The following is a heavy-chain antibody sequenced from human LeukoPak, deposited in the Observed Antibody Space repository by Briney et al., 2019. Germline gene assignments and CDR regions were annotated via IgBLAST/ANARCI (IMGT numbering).Heavy chain of an antibody. V-gene: IGHV3-30*03. D-gene: IGHD3-22*01. CDR3: ARAWYYYDGSGYYLDY. CDR2: ISYDGRNK. CDR1: GFTFSSYG. Sequence: GGSLRLSCAASGFTFSSYGMHWVRQAPGKGLEWVAVISYDGRNKYYADSVKGRFTISRDNSKNTLYLQMNSLRAEDTAVYYCARAWYYYDGSGYYLDYWGQGTLVTVSS. J-gene: IGHJ4*02.